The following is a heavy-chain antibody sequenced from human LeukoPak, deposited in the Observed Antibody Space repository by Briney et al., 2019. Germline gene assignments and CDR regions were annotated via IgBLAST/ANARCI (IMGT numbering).Heavy chain of an antibody. D-gene: IGHD5-18*01. CDR3: ARSLHTAMALFDY. CDR2: ISSDIST. J-gene: IGHJ4*02. V-gene: IGHV3-53*01. Sequence: GGSLRLSCVASGFTVSSNYMSWVRQAPGKGLEWVSLISSDISTYYADSVKGRFIISRDNSKNTLYLQMSSLRAEDTAVYYCARSLHTAMALFDYWGQGTLVTVSS. CDR1: GFTVSSNY.